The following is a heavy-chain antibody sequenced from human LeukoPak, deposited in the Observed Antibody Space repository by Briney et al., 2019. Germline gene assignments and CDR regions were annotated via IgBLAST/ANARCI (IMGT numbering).Heavy chain of an antibody. CDR3: AREVGATGNAFDI. D-gene: IGHD1-26*01. Sequence: ASVKLSCKASGGTFSSYAISWVRQAPGQGLEWMGGIIPIFGTANYAQKLQGRVTITTDESTSTAYMELSSLRSEDTAVYYCAREVGATGNAFDIWGQGTMVTVSS. CDR2: IIPIFGTA. J-gene: IGHJ3*02. CDR1: GGTFSSYA. V-gene: IGHV1-69*05.